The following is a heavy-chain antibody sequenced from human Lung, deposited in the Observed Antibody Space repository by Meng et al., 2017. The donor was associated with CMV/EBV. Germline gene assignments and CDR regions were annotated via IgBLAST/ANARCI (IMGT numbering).Heavy chain of an antibody. CDR1: GFTFSRNA. J-gene: IGHJ3*02. Sequence: GESLKISCAASGFTFSRNAIHWVRQAPGKGLEWVAATSYDGSNKYYAASVKGRFTISRDNSKNTLSLQMNSLRAEDTAVYYCAGEEVRRPHDAFDIWGQGTMVTVSS. CDR2: TSYDGSNK. CDR3: AGEEVRRPHDAFDI. D-gene: IGHD2-2*01. V-gene: IGHV3-30*04.